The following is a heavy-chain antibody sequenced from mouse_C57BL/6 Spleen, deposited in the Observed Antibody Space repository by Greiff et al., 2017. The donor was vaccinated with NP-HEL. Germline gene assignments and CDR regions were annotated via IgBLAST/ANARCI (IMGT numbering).Heavy chain of an antibody. D-gene: IGHD4-1*01. V-gene: IGHV1-61*01. CDR2: IYPSDSET. CDR1: GYTFTSYW. J-gene: IGHJ2*01. CDR3: ARAWDEGY. Sequence: QVQLKQPGAELVRPGSSVKLSCKASGYTFTSYWMDWVKQRPGQGLEWIGNIYPSDSETHYNQKFKDKATLTVDKSSSTAYMQLSSLTSEDSAVYYCARAWDEGYWGQGTTLTVSS.